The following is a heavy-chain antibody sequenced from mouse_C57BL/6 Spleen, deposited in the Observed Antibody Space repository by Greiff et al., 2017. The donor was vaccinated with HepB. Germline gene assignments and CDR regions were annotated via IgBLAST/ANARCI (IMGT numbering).Heavy chain of an antibody. CDR1: GYTFTDYN. V-gene: IGHV1-18*01. CDR3: ARRVPYYYGSSYYAMDY. D-gene: IGHD1-1*01. J-gene: IGHJ4*01. CDR2: INPNNGGT. Sequence: VQLQQSGPELVKPGASVKIPCKASGYTFTDYNMDWVKQSHGKSLEWIGDINPNNGGTIYNQKFKGKATLTVDKSSSTAYMELRSLTSEDTAVYYCARRVPYYYGSSYYAMDYWGQGTSVTVSS.